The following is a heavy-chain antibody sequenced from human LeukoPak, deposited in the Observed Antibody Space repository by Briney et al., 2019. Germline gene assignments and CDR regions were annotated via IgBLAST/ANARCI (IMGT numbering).Heavy chain of an antibody. CDR2: INPNSGGT. CDR3: CIVATSAAFDY. J-gene: IGHJ4*02. D-gene: IGHD5-12*01. V-gene: IGHV1/OR15-1*01. Sequence: ASVKVSCKASGYIFTDYYMHWVRQAPGQELGWMGRINPNSGGTNYAQKFQGRVTMTRDTSISTAYTELSSLRSEDTAVYYCCIVATSAAFDYWGQGTLVTVSS. CDR1: GYIFTDYY.